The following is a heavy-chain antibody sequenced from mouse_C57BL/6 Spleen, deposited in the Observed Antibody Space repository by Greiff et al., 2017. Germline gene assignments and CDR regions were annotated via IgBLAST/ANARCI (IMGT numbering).Heavy chain of an antibody. V-gene: IGHV14-4*01. CDR3: TTGRYCGSSGAY. J-gene: IGHJ3*01. Sequence: VQLQQSGAELVRPGASVKLSCTASGFNFKDYYMHWVKQRPEQGLEWIGWIDPENGDTEYASKFQGKATITADTSSNTAYLQLSSLTSEDTAVYDCTTGRYCGSSGAYWGQGTLGTVYA. D-gene: IGHD1-1*01. CDR1: GFNFKDYY. CDR2: IDPENGDT.